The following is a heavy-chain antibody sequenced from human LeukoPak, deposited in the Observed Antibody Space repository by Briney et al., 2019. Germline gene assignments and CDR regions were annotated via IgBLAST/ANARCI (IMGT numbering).Heavy chain of an antibody. J-gene: IGHJ6*03. CDR2: IIPIFGTA. V-gene: IGHV1-69*05. Sequence: SVKVSCKASGGTFSSYAISWVRQAPGQGLEWMGGIIPIFGTANYALKFQGRVTITTDESTSTAYMELSSLRSEDTAVYYCARGTSTSRSGSQYYYYMDVWGKGTTVTVSS. D-gene: IGHD3-10*01. CDR1: GGTFSSYA. CDR3: ARGTSTSRSGSQYYYYMDV.